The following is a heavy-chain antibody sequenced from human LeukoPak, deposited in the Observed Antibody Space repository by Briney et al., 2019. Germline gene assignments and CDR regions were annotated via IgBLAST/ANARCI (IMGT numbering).Heavy chain of an antibody. CDR1: GGSISSSSYY. CDR2: IYYSGST. CDR3: AREWVYYDSSGYYYPNAFDI. J-gene: IGHJ3*02. V-gene: IGHV4-39*07. D-gene: IGHD3-22*01. Sequence: SETLSLTCTVSGGSISSSSYYWGWIRQPPGKGLEWIGSIYYSGSTYYNPSLKSRVTISVDTSKNQFSLKLSSVTAADTAVYYCAREWVYYDSSGYYYPNAFDIWGQGTMVTVSS.